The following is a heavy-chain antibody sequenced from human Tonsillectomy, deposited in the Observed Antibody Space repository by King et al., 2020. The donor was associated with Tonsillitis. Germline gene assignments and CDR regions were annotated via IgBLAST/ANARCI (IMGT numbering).Heavy chain of an antibody. D-gene: IGHD2-2*03. Sequence: VQLVESGGGVVQPGRSLRLSCAASRFTFTTYTLHWVRQAPGKGLEWVAVISHDGSNKYYADPVQGRFTISRDNSNNTLYLQMNSRRAEDTAVYYCAGDAGGYCSGTSCLSWFDPWGQGTLVTVSS. V-gene: IGHV3-30*04. J-gene: IGHJ5*02. CDR1: RFTFTTYT. CDR3: AGDAGGYCSGTSCLSWFDP. CDR2: ISHDGSNK.